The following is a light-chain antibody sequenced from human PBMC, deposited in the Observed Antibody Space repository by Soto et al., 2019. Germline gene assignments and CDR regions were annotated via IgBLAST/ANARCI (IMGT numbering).Light chain of an antibody. CDR3: QQYNNWPRT. CDR2: GAS. Sequence: EILMTQSPATLSVSPWERAALSCMASQSVSIYLSWYHQKPGEAPRLLIYGASTRATGIPAMFSGSGSGTEFTLTINSLQSEDFAVYYCQQYNNWPRTFGQGTKVDIK. V-gene: IGKV3-15*01. J-gene: IGKJ1*01. CDR1: QSVSIY.